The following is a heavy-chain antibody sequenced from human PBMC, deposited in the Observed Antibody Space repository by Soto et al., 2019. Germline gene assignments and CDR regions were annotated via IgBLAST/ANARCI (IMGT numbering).Heavy chain of an antibody. CDR1: GYSFSSHA. D-gene: IGHD6-13*01. V-gene: IGHV1-69*06. J-gene: IGHJ4*02. CDR3: ARGGSLSTSWYWGDGLDS. Sequence: QVQLEQSGSEVKQSGSSVKVSCKASGYSFSSHAITWVRQAPGQGLEWMGGIIPVFGTPSYAQKFQGRVTISADKSTNTSDLELRSLRSEDTAVYYCARGGSLSTSWYWGDGLDSWGQGTQVTVAA. CDR2: IIPVFGTP.